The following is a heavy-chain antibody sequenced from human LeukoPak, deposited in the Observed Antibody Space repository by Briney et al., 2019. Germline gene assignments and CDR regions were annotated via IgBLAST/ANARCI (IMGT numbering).Heavy chain of an antibody. Sequence: GGSLRLSCAASAFTFSSYWMHWVRHAPGKGLVWVSRINSDGSTTTYADSVKGRFTTSRDNAKNTLYLQMNSLRAEDTAVYYCARADYRGNYLVYWGQGTLVTVSS. CDR2: INSDGSTT. CDR1: AFTFSSYW. J-gene: IGHJ4*02. D-gene: IGHD1-26*01. CDR3: ARADYRGNYLVY. V-gene: IGHV3-74*01.